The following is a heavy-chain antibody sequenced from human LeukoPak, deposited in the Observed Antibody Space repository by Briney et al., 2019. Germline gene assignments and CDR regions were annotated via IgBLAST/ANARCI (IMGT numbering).Heavy chain of an antibody. D-gene: IGHD3-3*01. Sequence: SETLSLTCTVSGGSISSYYWSWIRQPPGKGLEWIGYIYYSGSTNYNPSLKSRVTISVDTSKNQFSLMLTSVTAADTAVYYCATIPLYYDSLGWFDPWGQGTLVTVSS. CDR2: IYYSGST. J-gene: IGHJ5*02. CDR1: GGSISSYY. CDR3: ATIPLYYDSLGWFDP. V-gene: IGHV4-59*08.